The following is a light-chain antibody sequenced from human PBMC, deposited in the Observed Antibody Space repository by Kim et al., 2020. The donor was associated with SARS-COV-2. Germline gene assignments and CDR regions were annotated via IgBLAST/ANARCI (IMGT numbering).Light chain of an antibody. J-gene: IGLJ2*01. CDR3: CSYAGSDTLI. CDR2: EVH. V-gene: IGLV2-23*02. Sequence: GQSITISCTGTSSDVGNYDLVSWYQQHPGEAPKLIIYEVHKRPSGVSNRFSGSKSANTASLRISGLQAEDEAEYHCCSYAGSDTLIFGGGTKVTVL. CDR1: SSDVGNYDL.